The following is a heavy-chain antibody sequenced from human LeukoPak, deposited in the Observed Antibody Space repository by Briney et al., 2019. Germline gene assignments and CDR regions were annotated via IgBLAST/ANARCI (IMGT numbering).Heavy chain of an antibody. Sequence: SVKVSCKASGGTFSSYAISWVRQAPGQGLEWMGGIIPIFGTANYAQKFQGRVTITADESTSTAYMELSSLRSEDTAVYYCASCGGDCYDDSYYGMDVWGQGTTVTVSS. CDR3: ASCGGDCYDDSYYGMDV. CDR2: IIPIFGTA. CDR1: GGTFSSYA. D-gene: IGHD2-21*02. V-gene: IGHV1-69*01. J-gene: IGHJ6*02.